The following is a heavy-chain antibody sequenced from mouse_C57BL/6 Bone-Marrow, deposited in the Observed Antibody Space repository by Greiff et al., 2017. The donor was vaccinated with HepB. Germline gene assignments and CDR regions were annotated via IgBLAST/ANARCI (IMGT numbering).Heavy chain of an antibody. J-gene: IGHJ1*03. V-gene: IGHV1-55*01. D-gene: IGHD1-1*01. CDR3: ARADYYGSSYGGYWYFDV. CDR1: GYTFTSYW. CDR2: IYPGSGST. Sequence: VQLQESGAELVKPGASVKMSCKASGYTFTSYWITWVKQRPGQGLEWIGDIYPGSGSTNYNEKFKSKATLTVDTSSSTAYMQLSSLTSEDSAVYYCARADYYGSSYGGYWYFDVWGTGTTVTVSS.